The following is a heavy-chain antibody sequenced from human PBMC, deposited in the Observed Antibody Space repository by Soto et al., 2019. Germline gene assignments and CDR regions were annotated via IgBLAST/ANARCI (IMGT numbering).Heavy chain of an antibody. J-gene: IGHJ4*02. V-gene: IGHV1-8*01. CDR2: MNPSSGDS. Sequence: QVPLVQSGAEVKKPGASVKVSCEASGYPFTAFDINWVRQAAGQGLGWMGWMNPSSGDSAFAQRFQDRITMTRTTSISTAYMELSRLTSDDTAVYYCVRQPGGVATPGDDYWGQGTLVTVSS. CDR3: VRQPGGVATPGDDY. D-gene: IGHD2-15*01. CDR1: GYPFTAFD.